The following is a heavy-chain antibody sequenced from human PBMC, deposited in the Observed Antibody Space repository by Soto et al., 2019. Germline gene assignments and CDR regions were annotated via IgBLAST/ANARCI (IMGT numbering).Heavy chain of an antibody. CDR1: GFSLSTGGLG. D-gene: IGHD2-21*02. V-gene: IGHV2-5*02. Sequence: QITLKESGPTLVKPTQPLTLTCTFSGFSLSTGGLGVGWIRQPPGEALEWLALIYWDDDKRYSPSLRSRLTIIKDTSKNQVVLIMTNMDTMDTATYYCVHSRCGGDCLRSYSSHYYYGMDVWGQGTTVTVSS. CDR3: VHSRCGGDCLRSYSSHYYYGMDV. J-gene: IGHJ6*02. CDR2: IYWDDDK.